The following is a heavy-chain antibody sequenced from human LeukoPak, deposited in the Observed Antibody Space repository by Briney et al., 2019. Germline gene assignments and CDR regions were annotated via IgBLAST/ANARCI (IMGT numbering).Heavy chain of an antibody. J-gene: IGHJ4*02. Sequence: PSETLSLTCAVSGGSISSYYWSWLRQPAGKGLEWIGRIYTSGSTNYNPSLKSRVTMSVDTSKNQFSLKLSSVTAADTAMYYCASTYYDFWSGSQGDFDYWGQGTLVTVSS. V-gene: IGHV4-4*07. CDR3: ASTYYDFWSGSQGDFDY. CDR1: GGSISSYY. D-gene: IGHD3-3*01. CDR2: IYTSGST.